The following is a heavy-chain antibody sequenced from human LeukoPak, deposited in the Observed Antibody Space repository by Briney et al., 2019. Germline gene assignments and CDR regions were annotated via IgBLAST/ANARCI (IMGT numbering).Heavy chain of an antibody. V-gene: IGHV3-53*01. D-gene: IGHD5-12*01. J-gene: IGHJ4*02. CDR1: GXTVSRNY. Sequence: GGSLRLSCAASGXTVSRNYMSWVRQAPGKGLEWVSVIYTDGSTYYADSVRGRFTISRDNSENTLYLQMNSLRAEDTALYYCAGAYGYNYFHYWGQGTLVTVSS. CDR3: AGAYGYNYFHY. CDR2: IYTDGST.